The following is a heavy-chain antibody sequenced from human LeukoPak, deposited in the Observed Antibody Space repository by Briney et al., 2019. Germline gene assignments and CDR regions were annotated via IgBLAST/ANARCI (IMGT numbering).Heavy chain of an antibody. CDR2: IYHSGTT. J-gene: IGHJ1*01. V-gene: IGHV4-59*01. D-gene: IGHD2/OR15-2a*01. CDR3: AQKAPFSPGYSQD. CDR1: GGSITSYF. Sequence: PSETLSLTCTVSGGSITSYFWSWIRQPPGKGLEWIGYIYHSGTTNYNPSLKNRVTISVDTSKSQFSLKLGSVTAADTAVYYCAQKAPFSPGYSQDWGKGTLVTVS.